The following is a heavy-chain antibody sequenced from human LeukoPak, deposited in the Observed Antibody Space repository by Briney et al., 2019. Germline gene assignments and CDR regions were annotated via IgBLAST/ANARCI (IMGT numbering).Heavy chain of an antibody. CDR3: AKDRGRRIVVVPATKWGTFDY. Sequence: PGGSLRLSCAASGFTFSSYEMNWVRQAPGKGLEWVSYISSSGSTIYYADSVKGRFTISRDNSKNTLSLQMNSLRAEDTAVYYCAKDRGRRIVVVPATKWGTFDYWGQGTLVTVSS. V-gene: IGHV3-48*03. CDR1: GFTFSSYE. D-gene: IGHD2-2*01. J-gene: IGHJ4*02. CDR2: ISSSGSTI.